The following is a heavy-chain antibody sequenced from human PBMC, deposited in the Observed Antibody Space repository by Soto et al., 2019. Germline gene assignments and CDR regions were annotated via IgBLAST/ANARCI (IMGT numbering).Heavy chain of an antibody. Sequence: QVQLQESGPGLVKPSQTLSLTCTVAGGSISSGGYYWSWIRQHPGKGLGWIGFTHYSGTTYYNPSLKSRVTLSVDTSKNQFSLKLSSVSAADTAVYYCARYRTVGGGDPWYYYGMDVWGRGTTVTVSS. V-gene: IGHV4-31*03. CDR1: GGSISSGGYY. D-gene: IGHD1-26*01. CDR3: ARYRTVGGGDPWYYYGMDV. J-gene: IGHJ6*02. CDR2: THYSGTT.